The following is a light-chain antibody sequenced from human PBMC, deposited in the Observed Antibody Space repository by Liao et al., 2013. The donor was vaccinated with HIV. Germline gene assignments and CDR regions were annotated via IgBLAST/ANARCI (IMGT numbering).Light chain of an antibody. CDR3: QAWDRSTVI. CDR2: KDS. Sequence: SYELTQPPSVSVSPGQTARITCSGDALPKLYAYWYQQKPGQAPVLVIYKDSERPSGIPERFSGSNSGNTATLTISGTQAMDEADYYCQAWDRSTVIFGGGTKLTVL. CDR1: ALPKLY. J-gene: IGLJ2*01. V-gene: IGLV3-25*02.